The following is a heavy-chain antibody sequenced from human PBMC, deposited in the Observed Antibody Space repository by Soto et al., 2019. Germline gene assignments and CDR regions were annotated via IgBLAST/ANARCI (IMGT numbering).Heavy chain of an antibody. CDR2: IFYNGTA. CDR1: GGSVSIGSFH. J-gene: IGHJ4*02. V-gene: IGHV4-61*01. CDR3: ARIGGWYDIDF. Sequence: EQLQESGPGQVKPSETLSLTCSVSGGSVSIGSFHWSWIRQPPGKGLQFIGSIFYNGTANYSPSLKNRVSISIDTSQSQFFLQLISVAAADTAVYYCARIGGWYDIDFWGQGSLVTVSS. D-gene: IGHD6-19*01.